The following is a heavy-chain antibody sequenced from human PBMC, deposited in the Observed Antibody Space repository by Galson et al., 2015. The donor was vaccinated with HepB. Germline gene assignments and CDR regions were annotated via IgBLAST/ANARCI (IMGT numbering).Heavy chain of an antibody. V-gene: IGHV3-23*01. D-gene: IGHD4-17*01. CDR2: IRGSGDTT. CDR3: VRVQDGDYASWFDP. J-gene: IGHJ5*02. CDR1: GFTFGSYA. Sequence: SLRLSCAASGFTFGSYAMTWVRQAPEKGLEWVSVIRGSGDTTYYAASVKGRFTISRDNTKKMVYLQMNSLRVEDTAVYYCVRVQDGDYASWFDPWGQGTLVTVSS.